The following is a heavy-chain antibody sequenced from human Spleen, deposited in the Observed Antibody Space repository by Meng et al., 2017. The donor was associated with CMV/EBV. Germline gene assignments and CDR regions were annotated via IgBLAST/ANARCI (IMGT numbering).Heavy chain of an antibody. Sequence: GGSLRLSCAASGFTFSSYNMNWVRQAPGKGLEWVSSISSSSSYIYYADSVKGRFTISRDNAKNSLYLQMNSLRAEDTAVYYCARDREHFWSGYVPFDYWGQGTLVTVSS. V-gene: IGHV3-21*01. CDR3: ARDREHFWSGYVPFDY. CDR1: GFTFSSYN. CDR2: ISSSSSYI. D-gene: IGHD3-3*02. J-gene: IGHJ4*02.